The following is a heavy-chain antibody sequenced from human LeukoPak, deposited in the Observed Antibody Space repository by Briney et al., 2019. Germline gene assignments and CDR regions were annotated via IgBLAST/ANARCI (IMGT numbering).Heavy chain of an antibody. Sequence: PSETLSLTCAVYGGSFSGYYWLWIRQPPGKGLEWIGVINHSGSTNYNPSLKSRVTISVDTSKNQFSLKLSSVTAADTAVYYCARAFRYYDILTGYKFPSTIAYYFDYWGQGTLVTVSS. D-gene: IGHD3-9*01. CDR3: ARAFRYYDILTGYKFPSTIAYYFDY. CDR1: GGSFSGYY. J-gene: IGHJ4*02. V-gene: IGHV4-34*01. CDR2: INHSGST.